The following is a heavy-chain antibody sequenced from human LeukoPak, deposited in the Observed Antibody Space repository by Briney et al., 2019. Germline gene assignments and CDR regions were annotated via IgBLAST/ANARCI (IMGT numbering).Heavy chain of an antibody. CDR1: GGSISSYY. J-gene: IGHJ4*02. D-gene: IGHD6-19*01. CDR3: ARRAVAGIFFDY. CDR2: IYYSGST. V-gene: IGHV4-59*08. Sequence: PSETLSLTCTVSGGSISSYYWSWIRQPPGKGLEWIGYIYYSGSTNYNPSLKSRVTISVDTSKNQFSLKLSSVTAADTAVYYCARRAVAGIFFDYWGQGTLVTVSS.